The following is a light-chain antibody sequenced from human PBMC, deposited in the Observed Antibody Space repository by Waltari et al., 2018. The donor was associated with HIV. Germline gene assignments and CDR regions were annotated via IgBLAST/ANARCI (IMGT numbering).Light chain of an antibody. CDR2: WAS. Sequence: DIVLTQSPDSLAVSLGERATINCKSSQSVLYSSNNKNFLAWYQQKPGQPPKLLVYWASSREFGVPDRFSGSGSGTDFTLTISSLQAEDVAVYYCQQYYTTPRTFGPGTTVDIK. CDR1: QSVLYSSNNKNF. CDR3: QQYYTTPRT. V-gene: IGKV4-1*01. J-gene: IGKJ3*01.